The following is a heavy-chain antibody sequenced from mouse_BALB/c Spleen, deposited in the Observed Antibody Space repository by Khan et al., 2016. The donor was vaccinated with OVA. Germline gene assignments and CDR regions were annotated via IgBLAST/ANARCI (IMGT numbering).Heavy chain of an antibody. CDR1: GYTFTSYT. CDR3: VRDGAYYRNDGWFAY. D-gene: IGHD2-14*01. J-gene: IGHJ3*01. Sequence: QMQLEESGAELARPGASVKMSCKASGYTFTSYTIHWIKLRPGQGLEWIGYINPSNGYTNYNQKFKDKATLTADKSSTTAYMQLSSLTSDDSAVYNWVRDGAYYRNDGWFAYGGQGTLVTVSA. CDR2: INPSNGYT. V-gene: IGHV1-4*01.